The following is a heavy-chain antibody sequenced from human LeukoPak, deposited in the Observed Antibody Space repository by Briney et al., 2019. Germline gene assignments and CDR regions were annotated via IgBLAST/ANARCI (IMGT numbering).Heavy chain of an antibody. J-gene: IGHJ3*02. CDR1: GYTFTSYY. CDR3: ATYDYVWGSSNDAFDN. CDR2: INPSGGST. V-gene: IGHV1-46*01. Sequence: ASVKVSCKASGYTFTSYYMHWVRQAPGQGLEWMGIINPSGGSTSYAQKFQGRVTMTRGMSTSTVYMELSSLRSEDTAVYYCATYDYVWGSSNDAFDNWGQGTMVTVSS. D-gene: IGHD3-16*01.